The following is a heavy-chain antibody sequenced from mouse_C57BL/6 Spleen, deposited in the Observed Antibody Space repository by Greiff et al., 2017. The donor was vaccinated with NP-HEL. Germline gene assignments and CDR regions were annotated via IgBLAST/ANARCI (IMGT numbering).Heavy chain of an antibody. CDR2: INYDGSST. V-gene: IGHV5-16*01. Sequence: DVKLVESEGGLVQPGSSMKLSCTASGFTFSDYYMAWVRQVPEKGLEWVANINYDGSSTYYLDSLKSRFIISRDNAKNILYLQMSSLKSEDTATYYCARDPFYDYGRSYWYFDVWGTGTTVTVSS. CDR3: ARDPFYDYGRSYWYFDV. J-gene: IGHJ1*03. CDR1: GFTFSDYY. D-gene: IGHD1-1*01.